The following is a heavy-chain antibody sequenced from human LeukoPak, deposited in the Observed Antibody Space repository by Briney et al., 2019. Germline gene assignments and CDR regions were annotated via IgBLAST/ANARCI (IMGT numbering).Heavy chain of an antibody. J-gene: IGHJ3*02. V-gene: IGHV4-59*11. D-gene: IGHD4-17*01. CDR1: GDSFSSHY. CDR3: ARDLVTVTKGYDI. Sequence: SETLSLTCAVSGDSFSSHYWTWIRQSPGTGLEWIGYISHIGRTNYNPSLKSRVTISIDASKNQFSLKLRSVTAADTAVYYCARDLVTVTKGYDIWGQGAMVSVSS. CDR2: ISHIGRT.